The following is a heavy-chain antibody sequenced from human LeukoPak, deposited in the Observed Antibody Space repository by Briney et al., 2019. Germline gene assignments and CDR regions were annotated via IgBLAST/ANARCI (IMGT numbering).Heavy chain of an antibody. CDR3: ARQEGAWGGDY. CDR2: IYYAGST. J-gene: IGHJ4*02. CDR1: GYSISSGYY. V-gene: IGHV4-38-2*02. D-gene: IGHD7-27*01. Sequence: SETLSLTCTVSGYSISSGYYWAWIRQSPGKGLEWIGNIYYAGSTYYNPSLKSRLTISIDTSKNQFSLRLTSMTAADTALYYCARQEGAWGGDYWGQGTLVTVSS.